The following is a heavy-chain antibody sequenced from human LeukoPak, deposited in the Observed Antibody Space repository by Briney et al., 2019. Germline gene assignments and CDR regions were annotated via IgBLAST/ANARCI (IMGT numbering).Heavy chain of an antibody. Sequence: SETLSLTCTVSGVSISSHYWSWIRQPPGKGLEWIGYISNSGSTNYNPSLKSRVTISIDTSENQFSLNLTSVTPADTAVYYCARVGSGSFRDWGQGTLVTVSS. CDR1: GVSISSHY. D-gene: IGHD1-26*01. CDR3: ARVGSGSFRD. J-gene: IGHJ4*02. V-gene: IGHV4-59*11. CDR2: ISNSGST.